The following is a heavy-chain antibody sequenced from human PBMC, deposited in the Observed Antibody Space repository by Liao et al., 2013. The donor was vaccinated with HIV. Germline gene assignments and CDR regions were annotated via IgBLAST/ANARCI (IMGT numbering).Heavy chain of an antibody. Sequence: QVQLQESGPGLVKPSETLSLTCANHGGSSVVIIGFGSARPPGEGSRNGIGEVRSWWRNQLQPVPLGPESSISIDLSKNHFSLELTSVTGADTAVYYCARGRQLGYCSGGSCGIFRHDASDVWGQGQMVIVSS. CDR3: ARGRQLGYCSGGSCGIFRHDASDV. CDR1: GGSSVVI. D-gene: IGHD2-15*01. CDR2: VRSWWRN. J-gene: IGHJ3*01. V-gene: IGHV4-34*10.